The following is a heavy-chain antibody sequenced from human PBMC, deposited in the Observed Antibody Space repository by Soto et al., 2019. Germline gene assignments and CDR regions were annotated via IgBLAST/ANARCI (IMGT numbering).Heavy chain of an antibody. D-gene: IGHD1-1*01. CDR3: ARDSSRYHFSWGDAFDT. Sequence: ASVKVSCKTSGFTFTNSAMHWVRQAPGQRLEWMGWINTGNDEAKYAQKFHGRVTTTPDKSTTTAYMELSSLRSEDTAVYYCARDSSRYHFSWGDAFDTWGQGTMVTVSS. V-gene: IGHV1-3*04. CDR2: INTGNDEA. J-gene: IGHJ3*02. CDR1: GFTFTNSA.